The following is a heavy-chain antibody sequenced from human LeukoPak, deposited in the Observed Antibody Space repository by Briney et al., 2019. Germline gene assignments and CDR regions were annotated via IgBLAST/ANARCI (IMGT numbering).Heavy chain of an antibody. V-gene: IGHV3-48*03. Sequence: PGGSLRLSCAASGFTFSSYEMNWVRQAPGKGLEWVSYISSSGSTICYADSVKGRFTISRDNAENSLYLQMNSLRAEDTAVYYCARYYYGSGSYYFDYWGQGTLATVSS. CDR3: ARYYYGSGSYYFDY. J-gene: IGHJ4*02. CDR2: ISSSGSTI. CDR1: GFTFSSYE. D-gene: IGHD3-10*01.